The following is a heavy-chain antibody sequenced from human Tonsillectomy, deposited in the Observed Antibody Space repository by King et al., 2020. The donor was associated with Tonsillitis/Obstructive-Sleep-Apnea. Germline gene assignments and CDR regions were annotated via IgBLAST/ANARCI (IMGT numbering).Heavy chain of an antibody. J-gene: IGHJ6*03. V-gene: IGHV4-59*01. D-gene: IGHD3-3*01. CDR2: IYYSGST. CDR1: GGSISSYY. Sequence: VQLQESGPGLVKPSETLSLTCTVSGGSISSYYWSWIRQPPGKGLEWIGYIYYSGSTNYNPPLKSRVTISVDTSKNQFSLKLSSVTAADTAVYYCARVAKNDFWSGYYSYYYMDVWGKGTTVTVSS. CDR3: ARVAKNDFWSGYYSYYYMDV.